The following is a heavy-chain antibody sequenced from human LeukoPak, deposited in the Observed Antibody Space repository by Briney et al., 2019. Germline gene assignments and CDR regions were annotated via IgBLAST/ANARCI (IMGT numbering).Heavy chain of an antibody. J-gene: IGHJ4*02. D-gene: IGHD5-18*01. V-gene: IGHV3-74*01. CDR1: GFSFSNYW. Sequence: PGGSLRLSCTASGFSFSNYWMHWVRQAPGKGLVWVSRIKGDGSGTNYADSVKGRFTISRDNAKNTLYMQMNSLRAEDTAVYYCARRNTAMITGFDYWGRGTLVTVSS. CDR2: IKGDGSGT. CDR3: ARRNTAMITGFDY.